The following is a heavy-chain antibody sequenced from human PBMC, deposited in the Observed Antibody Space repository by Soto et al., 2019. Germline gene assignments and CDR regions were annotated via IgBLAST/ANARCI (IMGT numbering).Heavy chain of an antibody. D-gene: IGHD6-19*01. CDR2: IFWDDDK. J-gene: IGHJ4*02. V-gene: IGHV2-5*02. Sequence: QITLKESGPTLVKPTQTLTLTCSFSGFSLSTRGVGVGWIRQPPGKALEWLALIFWDDDKWYSPSLRSRLTISVVTSICLVVLTLSVMDRVDAASYFCALGFRGCACSFGQWGEGCLVTVSS. CDR1: GFSLSTRGVG. CDR3: ALGFRGCACSFGQ.